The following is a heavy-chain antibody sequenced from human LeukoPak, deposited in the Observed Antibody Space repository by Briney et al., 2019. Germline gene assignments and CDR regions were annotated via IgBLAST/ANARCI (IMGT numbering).Heavy chain of an antibody. Sequence: GSSVKVSCKASGGTFSSYAISWVRQAPGQGLEWMGRIIPILGIANYAQKFQGRVTITADKSTSTAYLELSSLRSEDTAVYYCTRDSGDSSGYFDYWGQGTLVTVSS. CDR3: TRDSGDSSGYFDY. CDR2: IIPILGIA. D-gene: IGHD3-22*01. V-gene: IGHV1-69*04. CDR1: GGTFSSYA. J-gene: IGHJ4*02.